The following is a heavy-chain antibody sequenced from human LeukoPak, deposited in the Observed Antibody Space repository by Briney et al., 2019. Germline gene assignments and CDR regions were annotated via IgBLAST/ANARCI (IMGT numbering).Heavy chain of an antibody. CDR1: GGSISSGGYS. J-gene: IGHJ4*02. CDR3: AGRPCDSETPFDY. D-gene: IGHD2-21*01. V-gene: IGHV4-30-2*01. CDR2: TYPSGTT. Sequence: SETLSLTCAVSGGSISSGGYSWSWIRQPPGKGLEWLGYTYPSGTTYYNPPLKSRVTISVDRSNNQFSLKLSPVTAADTAVYYCAGRPCDSETPFDYWGQGTLVTVSS.